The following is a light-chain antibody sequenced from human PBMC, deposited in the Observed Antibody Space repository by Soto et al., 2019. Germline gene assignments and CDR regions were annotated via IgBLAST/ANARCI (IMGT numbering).Light chain of an antibody. CDR1: QSVSSN. CDR2: GAS. Sequence: EIVMTQSPATLSVSPGERATLSCRASQSVSSNLAWYQQKPGQAPRLLIYGASTRATGIPARFSGSGSWTEFTLTISSLQSEDFAVDYCQQYNNWPPTFGQGTKVEIK. J-gene: IGKJ1*01. V-gene: IGKV3-15*01. CDR3: QQYNNWPPT.